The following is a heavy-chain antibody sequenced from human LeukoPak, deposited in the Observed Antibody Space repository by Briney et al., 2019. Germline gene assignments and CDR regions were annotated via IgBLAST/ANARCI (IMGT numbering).Heavy chain of an antibody. Sequence: SETLSLTCAVYGGSFSGYYWSWIRQPPGKGLEWIGEINHSGGTNYSPSLKSRVTISVDTSKNQFSLKLSSVTAADTAVYYCARGLRGSSSAKYYFDYWGQGTLVTVSS. D-gene: IGHD6-6*01. CDR2: INHSGGT. J-gene: IGHJ4*02. CDR3: ARGLRGSSSAKYYFDY. V-gene: IGHV4-34*01. CDR1: GGSFSGYY.